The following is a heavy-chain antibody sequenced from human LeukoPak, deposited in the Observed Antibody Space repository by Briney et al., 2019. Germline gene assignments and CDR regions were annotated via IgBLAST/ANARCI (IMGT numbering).Heavy chain of an antibody. CDR3: TRDLTDSSGWYRPRPYYFDY. Sequence: GRSLRLSCTASGFTFGDYAMSWFRQAPGKGLEWVGFIRSKAYGGTTEYAASVKGRFIISRDDSKSIAYLQMNSLKTEDTAVYYCTRDLTDSSGWYRPRPYYFDYWGQGTLVTVSS. V-gene: IGHV3-49*03. D-gene: IGHD6-19*01. CDR2: IRSKAYGGTT. CDR1: GFTFGDYA. J-gene: IGHJ4*02.